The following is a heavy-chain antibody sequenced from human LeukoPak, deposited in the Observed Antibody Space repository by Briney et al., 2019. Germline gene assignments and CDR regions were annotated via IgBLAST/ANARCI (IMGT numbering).Heavy chain of an antibody. CDR1: GYSFTSYW. Sequence: GESLKISCKGSGYSFTSYWISWVRQMPGKGLEWMGGMNPSDSYTNYSPSFQGHVTISADKSISTAYLQWSSLKASDTAMYYCARHEAYYDILTATYYYYGMDVWGKGTTVTVSS. J-gene: IGHJ6*04. CDR2: MNPSDSYT. CDR3: ARHEAYYDILTATYYYYGMDV. D-gene: IGHD3-9*01. V-gene: IGHV5-10-1*01.